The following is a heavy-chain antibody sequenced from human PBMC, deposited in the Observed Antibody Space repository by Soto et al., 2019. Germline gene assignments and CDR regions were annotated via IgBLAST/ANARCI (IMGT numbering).Heavy chain of an antibody. V-gene: IGHV1-8*01. CDR2: MNPDSGDT. CDR3: ARSRGGTGGDFDY. CDR1: GYTITSYD. D-gene: IGHD2-8*02. J-gene: IGHJ4*02. Sequence: QVQLVQSGAEVKEPGASVKVSCKASGYTITSYDINWVRQATGQGLEWMGWMNPDSGDTGYVQKFQGRVSMTRDTSISTAYMELSSLRSEDTAVYYCARSRGGTGGDFDYWGQGTLVTVSS.